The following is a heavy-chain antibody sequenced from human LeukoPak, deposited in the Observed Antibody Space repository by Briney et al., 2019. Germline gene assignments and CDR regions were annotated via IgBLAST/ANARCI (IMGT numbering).Heavy chain of an antibody. D-gene: IGHD3-10*01. CDR3: ARDEGVRGAGLFDT. Sequence: SETLSLSCTVSGGSISSYYWSWIRQPAGKGLEWIGRIYTSGSTNYNPSLKSRVTMSVDTSKNQFSLKLSSVTAADTAVYYCARDEGVRGAGLFDTWGQGNLVTVSS. CDR1: GGSISSYY. J-gene: IGHJ5*02. V-gene: IGHV4-4*07. CDR2: IYTSGST.